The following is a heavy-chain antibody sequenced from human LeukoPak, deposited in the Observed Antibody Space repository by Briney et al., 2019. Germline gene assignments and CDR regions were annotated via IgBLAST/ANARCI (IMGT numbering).Heavy chain of an antibody. CDR3: ARGKVAGTYYFDY. V-gene: IGHV4-34*01. Sequence: SETLSLTCAVYGGSFSGHYWSWIRQPPGKGLEWIGEINHSGSTNYNPSLKSRVTISVDTSKNQFSLKLSSVTAADTAVYYCARGKVAGTYYFDYWGQGTLVTVSS. J-gene: IGHJ4*02. CDR1: GGSFSGHY. D-gene: IGHD6-19*01. CDR2: INHSGST.